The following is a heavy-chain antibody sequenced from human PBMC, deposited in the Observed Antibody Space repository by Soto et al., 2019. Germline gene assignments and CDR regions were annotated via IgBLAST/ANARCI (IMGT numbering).Heavy chain of an antibody. D-gene: IGHD6-13*01. CDR3: ARHSIAAWVAFDI. CDR1: GYSFTSYW. Sequence: GESLKISCKGSGYSFTSYWISWVRQMPGKGLEWMGRFDPSDSYTNYSPSFQGHVTISADKSISTAYLQWSSLKASDTAMYYCARHSIAAWVAFDIWGQGTMVTVSS. V-gene: IGHV5-10-1*01. J-gene: IGHJ3*02. CDR2: FDPSDSYT.